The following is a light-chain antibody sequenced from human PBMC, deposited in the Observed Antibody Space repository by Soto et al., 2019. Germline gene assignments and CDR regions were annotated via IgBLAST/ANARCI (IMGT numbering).Light chain of an antibody. Sequence: EIVLPQSQGTLSLSPGERATLSCRASQSVSSSYLAWYQQKPGQAPRLLIYGASSRATGIPDRFSGSGSGTDFTLTISRLAPEDFAVYYCQQYGSSPETCGQGTTVDIK. CDR1: QSVSSSY. CDR2: GAS. J-gene: IGKJ1*01. CDR3: QQYGSSPET. V-gene: IGKV3-20*01.